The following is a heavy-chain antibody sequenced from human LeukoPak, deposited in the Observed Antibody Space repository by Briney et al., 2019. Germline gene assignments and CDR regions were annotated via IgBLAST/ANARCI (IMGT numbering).Heavy chain of an antibody. Sequence: PGGSLRLSCAASGFTFSTYALSWVRQAPGKGLEWVSVISGSGGSIYYADSVKGRFTISRDNSKNTLYLQMNSLRAEDTAVYYCAKDISPYYYYYYMDVWGKGTTVTVSS. CDR3: AKDISPYYYYYYMDV. J-gene: IGHJ6*03. CDR1: GFTFSTYA. V-gene: IGHV3-23*01. CDR2: ISGSGGSI.